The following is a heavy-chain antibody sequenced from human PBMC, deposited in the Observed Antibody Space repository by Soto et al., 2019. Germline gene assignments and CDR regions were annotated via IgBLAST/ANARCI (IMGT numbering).Heavy chain of an antibody. J-gene: IGHJ5*02. V-gene: IGHV4-34*01. CDR2: INHSGST. Sequence: SETLSLTCAVYGGSFSGYYWSWIRQPPGKGLEWIGEINHSGSTNYNPSLKSRVTISVDTSKNQFSLKLSSVTAADTAVYYCARPGITSSGWDNWFDPWGQGTLVTVSS. CDR1: GGSFSGYY. D-gene: IGHD6-19*01. CDR3: ARPGITSSGWDNWFDP.